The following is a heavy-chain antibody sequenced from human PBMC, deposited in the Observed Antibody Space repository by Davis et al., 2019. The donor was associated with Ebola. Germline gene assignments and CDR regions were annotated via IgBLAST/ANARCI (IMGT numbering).Heavy chain of an antibody. D-gene: IGHD6-19*01. CDR2: ISYDGSNK. CDR1: GYTFTSYG. J-gene: IGHJ4*02. V-gene: IGHV3-30-3*01. CDR3: ARGLGYSSGWYADY. Sequence: SCKASGYTFTSYGISWVRQAPGKGLEWVAVISYDGSNKYYADSVKGRFTISRDNSKNTLYLQMNSLRAEDTAVYYCARGLGYSSGWYADYWGQGTLVTVSS.